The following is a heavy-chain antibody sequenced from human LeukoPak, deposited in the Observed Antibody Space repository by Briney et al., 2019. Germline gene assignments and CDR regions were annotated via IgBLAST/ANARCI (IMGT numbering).Heavy chain of an antibody. V-gene: IGHV4-59*08. CDR3: ATSPIYCSGGSCYSGAFDI. CDR2: IYYSGST. CDR1: GGSISSYY. J-gene: IGHJ3*02. Sequence: SETLSLTCTVSGGSISSYYWSWIRQPPGKGLEWIGYIYYSGSTNYNPSLKSRVTISVDTSKNQFSLKLSSVTAVDTAVYYCATSPIYCSGGSCYSGAFDIWGQGTMVTVSS. D-gene: IGHD2-15*01.